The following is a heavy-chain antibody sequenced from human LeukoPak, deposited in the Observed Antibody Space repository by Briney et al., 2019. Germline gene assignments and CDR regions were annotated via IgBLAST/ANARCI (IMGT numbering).Heavy chain of an antibody. CDR1: GFTFSDFA. J-gene: IGHJ4*02. V-gene: IGHV3-23*01. D-gene: IGHD1-26*01. CDR2: IRGSGGST. Sequence: PGGSLRLSCAASGFTFSDFAMSWVRQAPGKGLEWVSTIRGSGGSTYYADSVKGRFTISRDNSKNTLYLQMNSLRAEDTAVYYCARGWFGYSGSPGDYWGQGTLVTVSS. CDR3: ARGWFGYSGSPGDY.